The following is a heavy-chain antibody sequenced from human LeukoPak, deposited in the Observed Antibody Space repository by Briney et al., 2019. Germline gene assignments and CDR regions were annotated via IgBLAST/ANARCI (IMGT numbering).Heavy chain of an antibody. V-gene: IGHV1-18*01. D-gene: IGHD3-22*01. J-gene: IGHJ4*02. Sequence: GASVKVSCKASGYTFTSYGISWVRQAPGQGLEWMGWISAYNGNTNYAQKLQGRVTMTTDTSTSTAYMELRSLRSDDTAVYFCARGLPPRRDYDSNGYYSYYFDSWGQGTLVTVSS. CDR1: GYTFTSYG. CDR2: ISAYNGNT. CDR3: ARGLPPRRDYDSNGYYSYYFDS.